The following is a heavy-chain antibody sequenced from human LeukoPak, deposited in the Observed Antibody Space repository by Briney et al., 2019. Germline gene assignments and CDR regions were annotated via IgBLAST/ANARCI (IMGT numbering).Heavy chain of an antibody. D-gene: IGHD1-26*01. CDR2: INPNSGGT. Sequence: GSSVKVSCKASGYTFTDYYTHWVRQAPGQGLEWMGWINPNSGGTNYAQKFQGRVTMTRDTSISTAYMELSSLRSEDTAVYYCATQGRGGVFDYWGQGTLVTVSS. CDR1: GYTFTDYY. V-gene: IGHV1-2*02. J-gene: IGHJ4*02. CDR3: ATQGRGGVFDY.